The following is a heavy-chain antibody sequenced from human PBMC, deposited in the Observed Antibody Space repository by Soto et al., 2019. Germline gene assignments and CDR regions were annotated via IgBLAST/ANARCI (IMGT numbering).Heavy chain of an antibody. Sequence: SETLSLTCNVSGASISNGGYHWSWIRQQPGKGLEWIGYIYYGASAYYNPSLKSRITISVDTSENQFSLRLRSVTAADTAVYYCARYKRYCRGGDCFGLSDYWGQGTLVTVSS. CDR3: ARYKRYCRGGDCFGLSDY. CDR1: GASISNGGYH. D-gene: IGHD2-15*01. J-gene: IGHJ4*02. CDR2: IYYGASA. V-gene: IGHV4-31*03.